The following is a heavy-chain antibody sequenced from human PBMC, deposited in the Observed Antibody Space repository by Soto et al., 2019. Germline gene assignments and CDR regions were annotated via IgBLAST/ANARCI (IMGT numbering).Heavy chain of an antibody. Sequence: PGGSLRLSCAASGFTFSSCAMSWVRQAPGMGLQWVSAISDGGGATYYAGSVRGRFTISRDNSKSTLYLQLNSLGAEDTAVYYCAKDRPAAGSQWLVPIWGRGTPVTVSS. CDR3: AKDRPAAGSQWLVPI. J-gene: IGHJ4*02. D-gene: IGHD6-19*01. V-gene: IGHV3-23*01. CDR1: GFTFSSCA. CDR2: ISDGGGAT.